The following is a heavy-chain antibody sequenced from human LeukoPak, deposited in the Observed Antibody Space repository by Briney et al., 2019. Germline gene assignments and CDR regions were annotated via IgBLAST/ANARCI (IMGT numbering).Heavy chain of an antibody. CDR3: VTTVTKYYFDY. V-gene: IGHV5-51*01. CDR1: GYSFTSYW. D-gene: IGHD4-17*01. CDR2: IYPGDSDT. J-gene: IGHJ4*02. Sequence: GESLKISCKGSGYSFTSYWIGWVRQMPGKGLEWMGIIYPGDSDTRYSPSFQGQVTISADKSVSTAYLQWSSLKASDTAMYYCVTTVTKYYFDYWGQGTLVTVSS.